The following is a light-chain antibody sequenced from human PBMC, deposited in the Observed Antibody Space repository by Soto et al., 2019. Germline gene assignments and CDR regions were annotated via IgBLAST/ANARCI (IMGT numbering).Light chain of an antibody. Sequence: AIRMTQSPSSFSASTGDRVTITCRASQGISSYLAWYQQKPGKAPKLLIYAASTLQSGVPSRFSGSGSGTDFTLPISCLQSEDFATYYCQQYYSYPPTLGQGTRLEIK. CDR2: AAS. CDR3: QQYYSYPPT. CDR1: QGISSY. V-gene: IGKV1-8*01. J-gene: IGKJ5*01.